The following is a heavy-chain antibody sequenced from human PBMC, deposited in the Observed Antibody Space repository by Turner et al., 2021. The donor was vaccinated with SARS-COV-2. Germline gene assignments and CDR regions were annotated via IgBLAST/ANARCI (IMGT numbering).Heavy chain of an antibody. CDR3: ARARWHYYDSSGYYPDAFDI. J-gene: IGHJ3*02. V-gene: IGHV3-21*01. Sequence: EVKLVESGGGLVKPGGSLRLSCAASGFSFRTYSMNWVRQAPGKGLEWVSSISSSSSYIYYANSVKGRLTISRDNAKNSLYLQMNSLRAEDTAVYYCARARWHYYDSSGYYPDAFDIWGQGTMVTVSS. D-gene: IGHD3-22*01. CDR2: ISSSSSYI. CDR1: GFSFRTYS.